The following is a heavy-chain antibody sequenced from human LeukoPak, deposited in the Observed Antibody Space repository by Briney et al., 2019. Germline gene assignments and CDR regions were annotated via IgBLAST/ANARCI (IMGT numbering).Heavy chain of an antibody. CDR3: ARGWKTYYDFWGGHTPSGMDV. CDR1: GFTFDDYG. V-gene: IGHV3-20*01. D-gene: IGHD3-3*01. J-gene: IGHJ6*03. Sequence: GGSLRLSCAASGFTFDDYGMSWVRQAPGKGLEWVSGINWNGGSTGYADSVKGRFTISRDNAKNSLYLQMNSLRAEDTALYHCARGWKTYYDFWGGHTPSGMDVWGKGTTVTVSS. CDR2: INWNGGST.